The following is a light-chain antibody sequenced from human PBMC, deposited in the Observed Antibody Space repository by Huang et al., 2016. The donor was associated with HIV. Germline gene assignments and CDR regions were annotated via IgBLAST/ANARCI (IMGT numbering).Light chain of an antibody. CDR1: QSAGRN. Sequence: TQSPATLSVSPGERATLSCRTSQSAGRNLVWYQQKVGQPPRVLFYGASIRTTGAPARFSASGAGTEFTLTISSLQSEDAAFYYCQQSNNWPPGVTFGQGTRVEIK. V-gene: IGKV3-15*01. J-gene: IGKJ1*01. CDR3: QQSNNWPPGVT. CDR2: GAS.